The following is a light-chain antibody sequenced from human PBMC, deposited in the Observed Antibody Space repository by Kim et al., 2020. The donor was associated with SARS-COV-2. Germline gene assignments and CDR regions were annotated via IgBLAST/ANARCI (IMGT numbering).Light chain of an antibody. Sequence: ASVGDRVTITCRASQSISSYLNWYQQRPGKAPKLLIYAASSLQSGVPSRFSGSGSGTDFTLTISSLQPEDFATYYCQQSYSTPITFGQGTRLEIK. CDR3: QQSYSTPIT. J-gene: IGKJ5*01. V-gene: IGKV1-39*01. CDR1: QSISSY. CDR2: AAS.